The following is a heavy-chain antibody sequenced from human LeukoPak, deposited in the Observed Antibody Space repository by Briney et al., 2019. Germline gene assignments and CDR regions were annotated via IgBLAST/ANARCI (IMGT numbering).Heavy chain of an antibody. J-gene: IGHJ4*02. CDR3: ARVTLTYYYDSSGPPEG. CDR2: VSAYNGNT. CDR1: GYTFTSYG. V-gene: IGHV1-18*01. D-gene: IGHD3-22*01. Sequence: ASVKVSCKASGYTFTSYGISRVRQAPGQGLEWMGWVSAYNGNTNYAQKLQGRVTMTTDTSTSTAYMELRSLRSDDTAVYYCARVTLTYYYDSSGPPEGWGQGTLVTVSS.